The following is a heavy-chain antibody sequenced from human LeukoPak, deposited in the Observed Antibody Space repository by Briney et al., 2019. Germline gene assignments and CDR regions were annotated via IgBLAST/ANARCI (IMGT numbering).Heavy chain of an antibody. CDR3: AREGGVVPAAIVPAFDI. D-gene: IGHD2-2*02. CDR1: GGTFSSYA. J-gene: IGHJ3*02. V-gene: IGHV1-69*01. CDR2: LLPIFGTA. Sequence: SVTVSCKASGGTFSSYAISCVRQAPGQGLEWMGGLLPIFGTANYAQKFQGRVTVTADESTSTAYMELSSLRSEDTAVYYCAREGGVVPAAIVPAFDIWGQGTMVTVSS.